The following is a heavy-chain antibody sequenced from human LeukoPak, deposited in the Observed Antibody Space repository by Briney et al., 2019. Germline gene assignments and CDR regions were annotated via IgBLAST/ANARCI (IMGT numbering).Heavy chain of an antibody. Sequence: ASVKVSCKASGYTFTSYGISWVRQAPGQGLEWMGWISAYNGNTNYAQKLQGRVTMTTDTSTSPAYMELRSLRSDDAAVYYCARDRDVGATIFAAELSTFDYWGQGTLVTVSS. CDR1: GYTFTSYG. D-gene: IGHD1-26*01. J-gene: IGHJ4*02. CDR3: ARDRDVGATIFAAELSTFDY. CDR2: ISAYNGNT. V-gene: IGHV1-18*01.